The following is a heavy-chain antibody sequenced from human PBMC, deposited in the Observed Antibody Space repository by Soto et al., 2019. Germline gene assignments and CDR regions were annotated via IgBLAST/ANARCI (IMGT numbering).Heavy chain of an antibody. CDR3: ASHRYSSSWPEHFYYAMYV. Sequence: GESLKISCKGSGYSFTDYWIGWVRQMPGKGLEWMGIIYPGDSDTRYSPSFQGQVTISADKSISTAYLQWSSLTASDTAIYYCASHRYSSSWPEHFYYAMYVWGQGTAVTVSS. D-gene: IGHD6-13*01. CDR2: IYPGDSDT. V-gene: IGHV5-51*01. J-gene: IGHJ6*02. CDR1: GYSFTDYW.